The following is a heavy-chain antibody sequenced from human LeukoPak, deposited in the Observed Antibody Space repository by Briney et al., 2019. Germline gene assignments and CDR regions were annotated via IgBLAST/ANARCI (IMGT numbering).Heavy chain of an antibody. CDR1: GFSFSNYG. D-gene: IGHD1-26*01. CDR2: IQYDGGNK. Sequence: GGSLRLSCAASGFSFSNYGMHWVRQAPGKGLEWVSFIQYDGGNKWYADSVKGRFTISRDNAQNSLYLQMNGLRAEDTAIYYCVRDRGTYRPIDYWGQGTLVTVSS. J-gene: IGHJ4*02. CDR3: VRDRGTYRPIDY. V-gene: IGHV3-30*02.